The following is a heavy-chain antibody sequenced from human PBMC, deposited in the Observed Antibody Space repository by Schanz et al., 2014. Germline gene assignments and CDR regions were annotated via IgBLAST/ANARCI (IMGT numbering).Heavy chain of an antibody. Sequence: QVQLQESGPGLVKPSETLSLTCTVSGVSIGGYYWSWIRQPPGKGLEWIGYIFFSGSTTYNPSFNGRVTIPVDMSKTQSALTRSSGTAADTAVYYCARLGVGDKAYYYYGTDVWGQGTTVLVSS. CDR3: ARLGVGDKAYYYYGTDV. D-gene: IGHD1-26*01. V-gene: IGHV4-59*08. CDR2: IFFSGST. CDR1: GVSIGGYY. J-gene: IGHJ6*02.